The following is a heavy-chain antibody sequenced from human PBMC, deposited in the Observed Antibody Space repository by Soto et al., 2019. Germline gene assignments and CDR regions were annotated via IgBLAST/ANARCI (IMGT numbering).Heavy chain of an antibody. Sequence: EVQLVESGGGLVQPGGSLRLSCAASGFTFSSYSMNWVRQAPGKGLEWVSYISSSSSTIYYADYVKGRFTISRDNAKNSLYLQMNSLRDEDTAVYYCARDREVDDYYDSSGYSDYWGQGTLVTVSS. CDR3: ARDREVDDYYDSSGYSDY. J-gene: IGHJ4*02. CDR1: GFTFSSYS. D-gene: IGHD3-22*01. V-gene: IGHV3-48*02. CDR2: ISSSSSTI.